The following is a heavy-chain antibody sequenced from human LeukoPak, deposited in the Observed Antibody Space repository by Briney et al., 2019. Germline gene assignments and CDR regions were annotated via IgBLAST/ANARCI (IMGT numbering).Heavy chain of an antibody. CDR1: GGTFSSYA. CDR2: IIPILGIA. Sequence: ASVKVSCKASGGTFSSYAISWVRQAPGQGLEWMGRIIPILGIANYAQKFQGRVTITADKSTSTAYMELSSLRSEDTAVYYCARSCRGATRCAFDIWAKGQWSPSLQ. V-gene: IGHV1-69*04. D-gene: IGHD1-26*01. J-gene: IGHJ3*02. CDR3: ARSCRGATRCAFDI.